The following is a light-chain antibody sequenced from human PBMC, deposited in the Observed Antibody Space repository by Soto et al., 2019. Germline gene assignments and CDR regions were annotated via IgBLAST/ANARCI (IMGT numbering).Light chain of an antibody. CDR3: SSYTSSSTLGV. CDR2: DVT. Sequence: QSALTQPASVSGSPGQSITISCTGTSSDIGGYNYVSWYQQHPDKVPKLMIYDVTNRPSGVSNRFSGSKSGNTASLTISGLQAEDEADYYCSSYTSSSTLGVFGGGTKLTVL. J-gene: IGLJ2*01. CDR1: SSDIGGYNY. V-gene: IGLV2-14*01.